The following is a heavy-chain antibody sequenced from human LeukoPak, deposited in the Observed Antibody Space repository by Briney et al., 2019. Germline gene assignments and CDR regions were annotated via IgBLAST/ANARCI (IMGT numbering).Heavy chain of an antibody. CDR3: ARGISGEFDY. CDR1: GGSISSGSYY. Sequence: SQTLSLTCTVSGGSISSGSYYWSWIRQPAGKGLEWIGRIYTSGSTNYNPSLKSRVTISVDTSKNQFSLKLSSVTAADSAVYYCARGISGEFDYCGQGTLVTVSS. D-gene: IGHD5-12*01. CDR2: IYTSGST. J-gene: IGHJ4*02. V-gene: IGHV4-61*02.